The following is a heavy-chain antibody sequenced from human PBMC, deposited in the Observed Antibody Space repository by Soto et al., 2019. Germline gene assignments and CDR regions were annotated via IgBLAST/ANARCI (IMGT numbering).Heavy chain of an antibody. D-gene: IGHD3-3*01. CDR1: GGSFSGYS. J-gene: IGHJ4*02. CDR3: ARINVGVSVYHFDY. Sequence: QVHLQQWGAGLLQPSETLSLTCAVYGGSFSGYSWLWIRQPPGKGLEWIGEVNHRGATKYSSSLRSRVTISLQTSKNQFSLSLRSVTAADTAVYFCARINVGVSVYHFDYWGQGTLVTVSS. V-gene: IGHV4-34*01. CDR2: VNHRGAT.